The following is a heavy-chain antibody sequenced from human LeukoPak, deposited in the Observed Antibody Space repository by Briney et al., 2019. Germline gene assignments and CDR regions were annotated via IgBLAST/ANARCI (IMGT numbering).Heavy chain of an antibody. D-gene: IGHD3-10*01. J-gene: IGHJ6*03. CDR2: IYHSGST. V-gene: IGHV4-38-2*02. Sequence: SETLSLTCTVSGYSISSGYYWGWIRQPPGKGLEWIGSIYHSGSTYYNPSLKSRVTISVDTSKNQFSLKLSSVTAADTAVYYCARDSGDLQMYYYMDVWGKGTTVTVSS. CDR1: GYSISSGYY. CDR3: ARDSGDLQMYYYMDV.